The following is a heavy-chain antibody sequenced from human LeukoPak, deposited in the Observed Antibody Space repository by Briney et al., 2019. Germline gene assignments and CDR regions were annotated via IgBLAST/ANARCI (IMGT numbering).Heavy chain of an antibody. J-gene: IGHJ6*02. CDR1: GGSISSSSYY. D-gene: IGHD5-24*01. CDR3: ARDFRDGYKNYYYYGMDV. V-gene: IGHV4-39*07. Sequence: SETLSLTCTVSGGSISSSSYYWVWIRQPPGKALEWIGSIYYSGSTYYNPSLKSRVTMSVDTSKNQFSLKLSSVTAADTAVYYCARDFRDGYKNYYYYGMDVWGQGTTVTVSS. CDR2: IYYSGST.